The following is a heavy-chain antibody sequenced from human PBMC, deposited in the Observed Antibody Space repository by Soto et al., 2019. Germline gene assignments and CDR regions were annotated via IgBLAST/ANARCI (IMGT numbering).Heavy chain of an antibody. D-gene: IGHD3-16*01. CDR3: AREGGESSDGLYYFDS. V-gene: IGHV4-30-4*01. J-gene: IGHJ4*02. CDR2: IYYSGNT. CDR1: GGSTSSDNY. Sequence: SETLSLTCTGSGGSTSSDNYWSWIRQPPGKGLEWIGHIYYSGNTDYNPSLKSRLAISIDTSKNQFSLKLSSVTAADTAVYFCAREGGESSDGLYYFDSWGQGSLVTVSS.